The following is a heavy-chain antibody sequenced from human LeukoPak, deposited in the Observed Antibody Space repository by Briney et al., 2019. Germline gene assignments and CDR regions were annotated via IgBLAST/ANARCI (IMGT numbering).Heavy chain of an antibody. CDR1: GFTFSSYS. CDR3: AKDSYGSGSFTD. CDR2: ISYDGSNK. V-gene: IGHV3-30*18. J-gene: IGHJ4*02. Sequence: PGGSLRLSCAASGFTFSSYSMNWVRQAPGKGLEWVAVISYDGSNKYYADSVKGRFTISRDNSKNTLYLQMNSLRAEDTAVYYCAKDSYGSGSFTDWGQGTLVTVSS. D-gene: IGHD3-10*01.